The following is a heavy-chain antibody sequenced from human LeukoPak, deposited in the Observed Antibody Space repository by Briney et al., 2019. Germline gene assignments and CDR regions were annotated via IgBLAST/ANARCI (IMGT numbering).Heavy chain of an antibody. CDR3: ARDRVVTTDFDY. V-gene: IGHV1-2*02. J-gene: IGHJ4*02. CDR1: GGTFSSYA. CDR2: INPNSGGT. Sequence: ASVKVSCKASGGTFSSYAISWVRQAPGQGLEWMGWINPNSGGTNYAQKFQGRVTMTRDTSISTAYMELSRLRSGDTAVYYCARDRVVTTDFDYWGQGTLVTVSS. D-gene: IGHD2-21*02.